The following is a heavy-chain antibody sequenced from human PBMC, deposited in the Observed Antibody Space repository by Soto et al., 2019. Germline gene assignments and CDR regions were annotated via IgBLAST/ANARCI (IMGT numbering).Heavy chain of an antibody. CDR2: INSGGGNT. Sequence: QVQLVQSGTEVKKPGASVKISCKASGYTFTGYYIYWVRQAPGQGLEFMGAINSGGGNTAYAQKFQGRVTVTRDTSTSTVYMELTSLRFDDTAVYYCAGGHCAGDCYFDYWGQGTLVTVSS. CDR3: AGGHCAGDCYFDY. D-gene: IGHD2-21*02. J-gene: IGHJ4*02. V-gene: IGHV1-46*01. CDR1: GYTFTGYY.